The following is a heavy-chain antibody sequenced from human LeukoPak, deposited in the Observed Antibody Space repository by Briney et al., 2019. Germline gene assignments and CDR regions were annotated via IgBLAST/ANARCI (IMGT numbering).Heavy chain of an antibody. D-gene: IGHD6-13*01. V-gene: IGHV1-46*01. CDR2: INPSGGST. Sequence: ASVKVSCKASRYTFTSYYMHWVRQAPGQGLEWMGIINPSGGSTSYAQKFQGRVTMTRDTSTSTVYMELSSLRSEDPAVYYCARAGRIAAAGTHDAFDIWGQGTMVTVSS. CDR3: ARAGRIAAAGTHDAFDI. J-gene: IGHJ3*02. CDR1: RYTFTSYY.